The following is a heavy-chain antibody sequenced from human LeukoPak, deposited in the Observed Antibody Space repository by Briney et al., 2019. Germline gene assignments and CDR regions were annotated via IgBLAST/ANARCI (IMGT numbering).Heavy chain of an antibody. CDR3: SADLPGGAMFDP. CDR2: IVVGSGNT. D-gene: IGHD3-16*01. Sequence: ASAKVSCKASGFTFISSTIQWVRQARGQRLEWMGWIVVGSGNTHYAQNVQERVTITRDMSTSTAYMELSSLRSEDAAVYYCSADLPGGAMFDPWGQGTLVTVSS. J-gene: IGHJ5*02. V-gene: IGHV1-58*02. CDR1: GFTFISST.